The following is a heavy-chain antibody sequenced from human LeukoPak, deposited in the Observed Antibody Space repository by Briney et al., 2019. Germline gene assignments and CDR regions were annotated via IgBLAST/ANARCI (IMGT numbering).Heavy chain of an antibody. CDR3: ARDWAAAATGGNNWFDP. Sequence: GASVKVSCKASGYTFTGYYMHWVRQAPGQGLEWMGWINPNGGGTNYAQKFQGRVTMTRDTSISTAYMELSRLRSDDTAVYYCARDWAAAATGGNNWFDPWGQGTLVTVSS. V-gene: IGHV1-2*02. J-gene: IGHJ5*02. D-gene: IGHD6-13*01. CDR2: INPNGGGT. CDR1: GYTFTGYY.